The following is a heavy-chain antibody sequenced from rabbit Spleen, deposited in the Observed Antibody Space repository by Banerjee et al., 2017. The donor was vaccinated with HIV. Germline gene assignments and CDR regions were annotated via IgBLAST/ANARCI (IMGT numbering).Heavy chain of an antibody. CDR1: GFDVSNYY. J-gene: IGHJ6*01. D-gene: IGHD7-1*01. Sequence: QLVESGGGLVQPGGSLTLSCKASGFDVSNYYMNWVRQAPGKGLEWIGITYAGTGSTDYATWVNGRFTISSHNAQNTLYLQLNSLTAADTATYFCARFYAGYGDFGYAAMWGQGTLVTVS. CDR2: TYAGTGST. V-gene: IGHV1S7*01. CDR3: ARFYAGYGDFGYAAM.